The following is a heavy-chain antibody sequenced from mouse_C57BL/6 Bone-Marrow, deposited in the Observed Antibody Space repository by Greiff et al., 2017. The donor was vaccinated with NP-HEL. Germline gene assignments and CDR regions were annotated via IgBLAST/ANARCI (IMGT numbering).Heavy chain of an antibody. Sequence: EVKLMESGGGLVQPGESLKLSCESNEYEFPSHDMSWVRKTPEKRLELVAAINSDGGSTYYPDTMERRFIISRDNTKKTLYLQMSSLRSEDTALYYCARRPYYSSSMYYFDYWGQGTTLTVSS. CDR3: ARRPYYSSSMYYFDY. J-gene: IGHJ2*01. V-gene: IGHV5-2*01. CDR2: INSDGGST. D-gene: IGHD2-5*01. CDR1: EYEFPSHD.